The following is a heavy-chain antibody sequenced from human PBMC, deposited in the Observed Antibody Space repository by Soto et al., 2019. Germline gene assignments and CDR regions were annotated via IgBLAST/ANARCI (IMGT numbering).Heavy chain of an antibody. D-gene: IGHD3-10*01. J-gene: IGHJ5*02. Sequence: GGSLRLSCAASGFTFSSYAMSWVRQAPGKGLEWVSAISGIGGSTYYADSVKGRATLSVDTSKQFSLKLKSVTAADTAVYYCARYYGSGSYENWFDPWGQGTLVTVSS. CDR1: GFTFSSYA. CDR3: ARYYGSGSYENWFDP. CDR2: ISGIGGST. V-gene: IGHV3-23*01.